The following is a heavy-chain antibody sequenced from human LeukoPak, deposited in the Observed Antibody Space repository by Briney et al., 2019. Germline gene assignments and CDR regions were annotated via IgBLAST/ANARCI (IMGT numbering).Heavy chain of an antibody. D-gene: IGHD6-13*01. CDR2: IYSGGST. CDR3: ARSAAGTDFDY. J-gene: IGHJ4*02. CDR1: GFTFSSYG. V-gene: IGHV3-NL1*01. Sequence: GGSLGLSCAASGFTFSSYGVHWVRQAPGKGLEWVSVIYSGGSTYYADSVKGRFTISRDNSKNTLYLQMNSLRAEDTAVYYCARSAAGTDFDYWGQGTLVTVSS.